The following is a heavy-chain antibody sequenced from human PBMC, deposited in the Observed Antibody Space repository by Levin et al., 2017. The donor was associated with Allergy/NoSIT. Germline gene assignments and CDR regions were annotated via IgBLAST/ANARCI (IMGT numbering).Heavy chain of an antibody. D-gene: IGHD3-10*01. CDR1: GFTFSNYG. J-gene: IGHJ4*01. CDR2: ISYDGSNK. Sequence: QPGGSLRLSCAASGFTFSNYGMDWVRQAPGKGLEWVALISYDGSNKYYADSVKGRFTISRDNSKNTLYLQMNSLRAEDTAVYYCAKESGDYYGTYYFDYWGHGTLVTVSS. CDR3: AKESGDYYGTYYFDY. V-gene: IGHV3-30*18.